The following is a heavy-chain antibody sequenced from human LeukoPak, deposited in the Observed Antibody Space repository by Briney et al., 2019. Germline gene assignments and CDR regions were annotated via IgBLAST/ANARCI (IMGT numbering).Heavy chain of an antibody. J-gene: IGHJ1*01. CDR2: ITNSGTTI. V-gene: IGHV3-11*01. CDR3: ARDGHYDILTGYFQD. CDR1: GFTFTDYY. D-gene: IGHD3-9*01. Sequence: GGSPRLSCAASGFTFTDYYMSWIRQAPGKGLEWVSYITNSGTTIYYADSVKGRFIISRDNAKNSLYLQMNSLRAEDTAVYYCARDGHYDILTGYFQDWGQGTLVTVSS.